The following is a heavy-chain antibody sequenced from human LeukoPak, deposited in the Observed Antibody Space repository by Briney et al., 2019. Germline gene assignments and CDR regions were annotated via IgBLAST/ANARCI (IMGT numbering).Heavy chain of an antibody. CDR1: GFTFSTYP. J-gene: IGHJ4*02. CDR2: VSGNGGST. V-gene: IGHV3-64D*06. D-gene: IGHD3-10*01. CDR3: VRPLLLWFGELLPFDY. Sequence: GGSLRLSCSASGFTFSTYPMHWVRHAPGEGLEYVSGVSGNGGSTYYADSVKGRFTVSRDNSKNTLYLQMSSLRAQDTAMYYCVRPLLLWFGELLPFDYWGQGTQVTVSS.